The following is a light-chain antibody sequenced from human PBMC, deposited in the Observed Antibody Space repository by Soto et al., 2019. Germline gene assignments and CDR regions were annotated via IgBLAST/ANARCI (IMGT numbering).Light chain of an antibody. CDR2: GAS. CDR1: QSVSSSY. V-gene: IGKV3-20*01. CDR3: QQYGSSPPT. Sequence: EIVLTQSPGTLSLSPGERATLSCRASQSVSSSYLAWYQQKPGQAPRLLIYGASSRATGIPDRFSGSGSGTDFTLTISRLGPEDFAVYYCQQYGSSPPTFGQGAKVDIK. J-gene: IGKJ1*01.